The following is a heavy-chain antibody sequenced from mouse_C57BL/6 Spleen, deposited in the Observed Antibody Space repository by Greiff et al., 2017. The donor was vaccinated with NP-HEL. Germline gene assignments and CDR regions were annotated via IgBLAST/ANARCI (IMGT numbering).Heavy chain of an antibody. D-gene: IGHD2-1*01. CDR1: GYTFTSYW. V-gene: IGHV1-69*01. CDR3: ARRGAFYGNYGYFDV. CDR2: IDPSDSYT. J-gene: IGHJ1*03. Sequence: VQLQQSGAELVMPGASVKLSCKASGYTFTSYWMHWVKQRPGQGLEWIGEIDPSDSYTNYNQKFKGKSTLTVDKSSSTAYMQLSSLTSEDSAVYYCARRGAFYGNYGYFDVGGTGTTVTVSS.